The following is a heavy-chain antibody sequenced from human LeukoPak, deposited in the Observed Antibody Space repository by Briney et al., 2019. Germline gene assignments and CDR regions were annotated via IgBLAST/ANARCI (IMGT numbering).Heavy chain of an antibody. CDR2: IYYSGST. CDR3: ARGEVRTAKTYTWSSRPYYSYSYMDV. Sequence: PSETLSLTCTVSGGSISSYYWSWIRQPPGKGLEWIGYIYYSGSTNYNPSLKSRVTISVDTSKKHFSLEMSSVTAADTAVYYCARGEVRTAKTYTWSSRPYYSYSYMDVWGKGTTVTVSS. D-gene: IGHD3-3*01. V-gene: IGHV4-59*12. J-gene: IGHJ6*03. CDR1: GGSISSYY.